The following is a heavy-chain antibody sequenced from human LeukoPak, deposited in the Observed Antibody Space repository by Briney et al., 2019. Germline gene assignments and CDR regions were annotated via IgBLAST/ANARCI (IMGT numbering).Heavy chain of an antibody. CDR2: IHYSGST. D-gene: IGHD1-26*01. V-gene: IGHV4-59*08. J-gene: IGHJ3*02. Sequence: SETLSLTCTVSGGSISSYYWSWIRQPPGKGLEWIGYIHYSGSTNYNPSLKSRVTISVDTSKNQFSLKLSSVTAADTAVYYCARHEESNGSYQNAFDIWGQGTMVTVSS. CDR1: GGSISSYY. CDR3: ARHEESNGSYQNAFDI.